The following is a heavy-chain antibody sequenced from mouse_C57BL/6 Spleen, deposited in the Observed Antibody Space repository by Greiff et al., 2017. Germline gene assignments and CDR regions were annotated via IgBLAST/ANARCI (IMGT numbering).Heavy chain of an antibody. J-gene: IGHJ1*03. CDR3: AKDTGLYWYFDV. CDR1: GYTFTSYW. V-gene: IGHV1-52*01. D-gene: IGHD2-4*01. CDR2: IDPSDSET. Sequence: QVQLKESGAELVRPGSSVKLSCKASGYTFTSYWMHWVKQRPIQGLEWIGNIDPSDSETHYNQKFKDKATLTVDKSSSTAYMQLSSLTSEDSAVYYCAKDTGLYWYFDVWGTGTTVTVSS.